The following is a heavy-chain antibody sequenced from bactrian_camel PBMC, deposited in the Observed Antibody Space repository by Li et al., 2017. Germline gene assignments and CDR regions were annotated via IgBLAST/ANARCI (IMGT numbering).Heavy chain of an antibody. J-gene: IGHJ6*01. Sequence: HVQLVESGGGSVQAGGSLRLSCAASGYTYSSYCMGWFRQAPGKEREGVAAIDTGDGSTTYADSVRGRFTISQDDRKRTLYLQMDKLKPEDTGMYYCAARLACYEDDYRRSETFGYWGQGTQVTVS. V-gene: IGHV3S1*01. CDR2: IDTGDGST. CDR1: GYTYSSYC. CDR3: AARLACYEDDYRRSETFGY. D-gene: IGHD4*01.